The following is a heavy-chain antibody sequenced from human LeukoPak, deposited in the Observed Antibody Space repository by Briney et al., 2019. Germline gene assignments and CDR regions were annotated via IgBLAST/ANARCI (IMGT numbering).Heavy chain of an antibody. V-gene: IGHV1-46*01. Sequence: APVKVSCKASGYTFTNYNMHWVRQAPGQGLEWMGTINPSGYRANFAQKFQGRVTMTSDTSTSTVYMELSSLRSEDTAVYYCARLTSTSWYECFDYWGQGTLVTVSS. CDR3: ARLTSTSWYECFDY. J-gene: IGHJ4*02. D-gene: IGHD6-13*01. CDR1: GYTFTNYN. CDR2: INPSGYRA.